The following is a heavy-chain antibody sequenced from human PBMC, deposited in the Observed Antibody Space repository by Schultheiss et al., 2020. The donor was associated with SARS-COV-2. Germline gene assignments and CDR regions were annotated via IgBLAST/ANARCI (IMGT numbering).Heavy chain of an antibody. V-gene: IGHV3-21*01. CDR3: ASSPISGSQSDAFDI. Sequence: GGSLRLSCAASGFIFSSVSMSWVRQAPGKGLEWVSSISSSSSYIYYADSVKGRFTISRDNAKNSLYLQMNSLRAEDTAVYYCASSPISGSQSDAFDIWGQGTMVTVSS. CDR1: GFIFSSVS. CDR2: ISSSSSYI. J-gene: IGHJ3*02. D-gene: IGHD1-26*01.